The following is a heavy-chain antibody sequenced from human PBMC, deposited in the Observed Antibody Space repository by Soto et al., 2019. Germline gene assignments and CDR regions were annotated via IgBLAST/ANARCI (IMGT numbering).Heavy chain of an antibody. V-gene: IGHV4-4*07. Sequence: PSETLSLTCTVSGASISGFYWSWIRKSAGKGLEWIGRIYATGTTDYNPSLKSRVMMSVDTSKKQFSLKLSSVTAADTAVYYCATLTKPPKYYYDSSLYYFDYWGQGTLVTVSS. CDR1: GASISGFY. J-gene: IGHJ4*02. CDR3: ATLTKPPKYYYDSSLYYFDY. CDR2: IYATGTT. D-gene: IGHD3-22*01.